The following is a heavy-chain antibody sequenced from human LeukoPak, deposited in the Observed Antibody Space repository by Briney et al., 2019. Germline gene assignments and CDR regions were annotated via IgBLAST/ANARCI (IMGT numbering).Heavy chain of an antibody. D-gene: IGHD3-16*01. CDR1: GGTFSSYA. CDR2: IIPIFGTA. Sequence: SVKVSCKASGGTFSSYAISWVRQAPGQGLEWMGGIIPIFGTANYAQKFQGRVTITADESTSTAYMELSSLRSEDTAVYYCARVVTRLREGAYQYDLDVWGPGTTVTVSS. CDR3: ARVVTRLREGAYQYDLDV. J-gene: IGHJ6*02. V-gene: IGHV1-69*13.